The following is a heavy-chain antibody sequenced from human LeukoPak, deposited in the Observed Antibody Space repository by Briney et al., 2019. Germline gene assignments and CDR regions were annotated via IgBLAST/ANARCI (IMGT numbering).Heavy chain of an antibody. CDR3: ARQYYDFWSDSPSSWFDP. CDR1: GGSISSYY. J-gene: IGHJ5*02. Sequence: SETLSLTCTVSGGSISSYYWSWTRQPPGKGLEWIGYIYTSGSTNYNPSLKSRVTISVDTSKNQFSLKLSSVTAADTAVYYCARQYYDFWSDSPSSWFDPWGQGTLVTVSS. CDR2: IYTSGST. D-gene: IGHD3-3*01. V-gene: IGHV4-4*09.